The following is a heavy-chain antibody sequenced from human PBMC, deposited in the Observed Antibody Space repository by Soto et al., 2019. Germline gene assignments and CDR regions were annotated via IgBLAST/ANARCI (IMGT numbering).Heavy chain of an antibody. J-gene: IGHJ4*02. CDR1: SGSISSSLYY. V-gene: IGHV4-39*07. D-gene: IGHD3-3*01. Sequence: SETLSLTCSGSSGSISSSLYYWGWIRQPPGKGLEWIGTVYSTVSTHYNPSLKSRVTMSVDKARDQFSLTLNSVTAMDTAVYYCARKERKPAPFWNWGQGILVTVSS. CDR2: VYSTVST. CDR3: ARKERKPAPFWN.